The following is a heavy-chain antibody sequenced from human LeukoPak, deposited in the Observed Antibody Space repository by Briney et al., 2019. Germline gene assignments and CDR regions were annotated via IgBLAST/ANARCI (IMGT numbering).Heavy chain of an antibody. CDR3: AKWTRTTLFRGDRARFDS. Sequence: GGSLRLSCAASGFIFNDYAMSWVRQVPGKGLECVSVISASGGKTYYAASVKGRFTISRDTSKTTISLQMNSLRVEDSAVYYCAKWTRTTLFRGDRARFDSWGQGTLVTVSS. V-gene: IGHV3-23*01. CDR1: GFIFNDYA. J-gene: IGHJ4*02. D-gene: IGHD3-10*01. CDR2: ISASGGKT.